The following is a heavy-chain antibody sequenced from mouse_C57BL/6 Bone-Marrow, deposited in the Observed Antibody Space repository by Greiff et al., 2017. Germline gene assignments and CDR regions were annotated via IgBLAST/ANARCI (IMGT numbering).Heavy chain of an antibody. CDR1: GYTFTSYW. Sequence: QVQLQQPGAELVKPGASVTMSCKASGYTFTSYWITWVKQRPGQGLEWIGDIYPGSGSNNYNEKFKSKATLTVDTSSSTAYMQLSSLTSEDSAVYYYARPYYSNYWYFDVWGTGTTVTVSS. V-gene: IGHV1-55*01. CDR3: ARPYYSNYWYFDV. D-gene: IGHD2-5*01. CDR2: IYPGSGSN. J-gene: IGHJ1*03.